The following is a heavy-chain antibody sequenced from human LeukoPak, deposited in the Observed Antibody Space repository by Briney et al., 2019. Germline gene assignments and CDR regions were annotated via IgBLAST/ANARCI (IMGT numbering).Heavy chain of an antibody. D-gene: IGHD1-26*01. Sequence: PGGSLRLSCAASGFTFSSYGMHWVRQAPGKGLEWVAFIRYDESNKYYAGSVKGRFTISRDNSKNTLYLQMNSLRAEDTAVYYCAKDNLRVGATLYYFDYWGQGTLVTVSS. CDR1: GFTFSSYG. V-gene: IGHV3-30*02. J-gene: IGHJ4*02. CDR3: AKDNLRVGATLYYFDY. CDR2: IRYDESNK.